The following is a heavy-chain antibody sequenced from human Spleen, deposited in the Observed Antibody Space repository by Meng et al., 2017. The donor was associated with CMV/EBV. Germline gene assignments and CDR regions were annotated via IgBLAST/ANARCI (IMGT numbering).Heavy chain of an antibody. V-gene: IGHV4-61*01. J-gene: IGHJ6*02. CDR1: GDSVSRGSYY. D-gene: IGHD2-15*01. CDR3: ARGVDYYYGMDV. CDR2: IYYTGNT. Sequence: SETLSLTCSVSGDSVSRGSYYWSWIRQPPGKGLEWIGYIYYTGNTIYNPTLKSRVTISVDTSKNQFSLKLSSVTAADTAVYYCARGVDYYYGMDVWGQGTTVTVSS.